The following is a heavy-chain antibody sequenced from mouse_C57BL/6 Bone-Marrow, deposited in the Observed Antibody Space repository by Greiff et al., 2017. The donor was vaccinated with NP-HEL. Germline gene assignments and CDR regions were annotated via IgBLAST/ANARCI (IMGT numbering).Heavy chain of an antibody. V-gene: IGHV14-3*01. Sequence: EVKLQESVAELVRPGASVKLSCTASGFNIKNTYMHWVKQRPEQGLEWIGRIDPANGNTKYAPKFQGKATITADTSSNTAYLQLSSLTSEDTAIYYCARRWLLRLYYFDYWGQGTTLTVSS. CDR3: ARRWLLRLYYFDY. J-gene: IGHJ2*01. D-gene: IGHD2-3*01. CDR2: IDPANGNT. CDR1: GFNIKNTY.